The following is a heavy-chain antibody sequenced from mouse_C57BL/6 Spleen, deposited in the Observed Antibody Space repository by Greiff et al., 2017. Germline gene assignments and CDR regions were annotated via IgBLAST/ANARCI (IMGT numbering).Heavy chain of an antibody. CDR3: ARGGNYYGSSYWYFDV. J-gene: IGHJ1*03. Sequence: VQLQQPGTELVKPGASVKLSRKASGYTFTSYWMHWVKQRPGQGLEWIGNINPSNGGTNYNEKFKSKATLTVDKSSSTAYMQLSSLTSEDSAVYYCARGGNYYGSSYWYFDVWGTGTTVTVSS. D-gene: IGHD1-1*01. CDR2: INPSNGGT. V-gene: IGHV1-53*01. CDR1: GYTFTSYW.